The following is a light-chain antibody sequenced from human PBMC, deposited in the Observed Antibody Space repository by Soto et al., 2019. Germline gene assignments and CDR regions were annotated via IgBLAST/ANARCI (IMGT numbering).Light chain of an antibody. CDR1: QSINSE. V-gene: IGKV3-15*01. CDR2: GAS. Sequence: EIVMTQSPATLSLSPGERAALSCSASQSINSELAWYQQKPGQPPRLLIYGASTRATGVPARFTGSESGSEFTLTISGLQSEDFALYYCQQGHNWPLTFGQGTRLEI. J-gene: IGKJ2*01. CDR3: QQGHNWPLT.